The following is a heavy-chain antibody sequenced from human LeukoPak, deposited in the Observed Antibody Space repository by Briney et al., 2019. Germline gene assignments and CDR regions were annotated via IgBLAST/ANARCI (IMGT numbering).Heavy chain of an antibody. CDR2: ICGSGGCT. D-gene: IGHD6-19*01. J-gene: IGHJ4*02. V-gene: IGHV3-23*01. CDR1: GFTFNTYA. Sequence: GGSLRLSCAASGFTFNTYAIYWVRQAPGKGLEWVSGICGSGGCTYYADSVKGRFTISRDNSKNTVYLQMNSLTVDDTAVYYCARTTVGYSSGRFPGWPADCWGQGTLVTVSS. CDR3: ARTTVGYSSGRFPGWPADC.